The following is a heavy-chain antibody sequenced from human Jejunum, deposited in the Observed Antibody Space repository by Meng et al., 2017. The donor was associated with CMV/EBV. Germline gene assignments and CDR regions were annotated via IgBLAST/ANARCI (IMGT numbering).Heavy chain of an antibody. J-gene: IGHJ3*02. D-gene: IGHD1-14*01. CDR3: ARLFTTTFGHSFDI. V-gene: IGHV3-21*01. CDR1: GFTFSSYS. Sequence: SGFTFSSYSMNWVRQAPGKGLGWVSSISSSSSYIYYPDSVRGRFTISRDNAKNSLYMQMNSLRAEDTAVYYCARLFTTTFGHSFDIWGQGTMVTVSS. CDR2: ISSSSSYI.